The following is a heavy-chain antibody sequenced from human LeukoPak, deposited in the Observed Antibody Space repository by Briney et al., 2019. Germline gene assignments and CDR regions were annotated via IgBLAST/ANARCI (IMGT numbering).Heavy chain of an antibody. J-gene: IGHJ3*02. V-gene: IGHV1-46*01. CDR3: ARDLPDYYDSSGYYYYSLAFDI. CDR2: INPSVGST. CDR1: GYTFTSYY. Sequence: ASVKVSCKASGYTFTSYYMHWVRQAPGQGLEWRGIINPSVGSTSYAQKFQGRVTMARDTSTSTVYMELSSLRSEDTAVSYCARDLPDYYDSSGYYYYSLAFDIWGQGTMVTVSS. D-gene: IGHD3-22*01.